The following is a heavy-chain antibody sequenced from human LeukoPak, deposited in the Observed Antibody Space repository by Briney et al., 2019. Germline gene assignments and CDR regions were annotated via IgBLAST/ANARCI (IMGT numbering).Heavy chain of an antibody. CDR3: ASSDGSGYGAFDI. CDR1: GYTFSSYG. CDR2: ISAYNGNT. V-gene: IGHV1-18*01. J-gene: IGHJ3*02. Sequence: ASVKVSCKASGYTFSSYGISWVRQAPGQGLEWMGWISAYNGNTDYAQKLQGRVTMTTDTSTSTAYMELRSLRSDGTAVYYCASSDGSGYGAFDIWGQGTMVTVSS. D-gene: IGHD3-22*01.